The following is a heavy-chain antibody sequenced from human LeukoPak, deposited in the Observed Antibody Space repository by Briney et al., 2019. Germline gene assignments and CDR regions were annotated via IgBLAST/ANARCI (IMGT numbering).Heavy chain of an antibody. CDR1: GGSFSGYY. D-gene: IGHD3-9*01. CDR2: INHSGST. V-gene: IGHV4-34*01. J-gene: IGHJ4*02. CDR3: ARRRYDILTGYYCY. Sequence: SETLSLTCAVYGGSFSGYYWSWIRQPPGKGLEWIGEINHSGSTNYNPSLKSRVTISVDTSKNQFSLKLGSVTAADTAVYYCARRRYDILTGYYCYWGQGTLVTVSS.